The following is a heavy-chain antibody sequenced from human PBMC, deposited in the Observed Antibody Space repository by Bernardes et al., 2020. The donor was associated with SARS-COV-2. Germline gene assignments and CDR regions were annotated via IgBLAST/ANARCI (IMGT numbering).Heavy chain of an antibody. CDR1: GVTFSRHW. CDR3: AVSSTLWGGVDL. CDR2: INPDESQK. D-gene: IGHD7-27*01. Sequence: GGSLRLSCAASGVTFSRHWMSWVRQAPGKGLEWVANINPDESQKFYVDSVKGRFTISRDNAENSLSLQMNSLRAEDTAFYYCAVSSTLWGGVDLWGQGTTVTVSS. V-gene: IGHV3-7*01. J-gene: IGHJ6*02.